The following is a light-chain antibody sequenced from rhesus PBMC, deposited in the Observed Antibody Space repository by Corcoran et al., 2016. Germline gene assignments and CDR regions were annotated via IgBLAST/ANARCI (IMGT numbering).Light chain of an antibody. Sequence: DIVMTQSPDSLAVSLGERVTINCKSSQSLLYSSNNKNYLAWYQQKPGQAPKLLIYWASTRESGVPNRFRGSGSGTDFTLTISGLQAEDVAVYYCQQYYSTPLTFGPGTKLDIK. CDR2: WAS. J-gene: IGKJ3*01. CDR3: QQYYSTPLT. V-gene: IGKV4-1*01. CDR1: QSLLYSSNNKNY.